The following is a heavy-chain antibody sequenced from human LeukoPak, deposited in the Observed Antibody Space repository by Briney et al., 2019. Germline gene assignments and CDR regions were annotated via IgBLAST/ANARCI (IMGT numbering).Heavy chain of an antibody. J-gene: IGHJ4*02. CDR2: LFNIGST. D-gene: IGHD4-4*01. V-gene: IGHV4-31*11. Sequence: SQTLSLTCAVSGGSISSGGYSWSWIRQHPGKGLEWIGSLFNIGSTSYNPSLKSRVTILVDTSKDQFSLKLSSVTAADTAVYYCARAVTVTNVFDYWGQGTLVTVSS. CDR1: GGSISSGGYS. CDR3: ARAVTVTNVFDY.